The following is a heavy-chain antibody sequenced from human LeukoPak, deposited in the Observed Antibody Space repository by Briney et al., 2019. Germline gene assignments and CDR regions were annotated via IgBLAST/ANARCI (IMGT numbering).Heavy chain of an antibody. Sequence: SETLSLTCTVSGGSISSYYWSWIRQPPGKGLEWIGYIHYSGSTNYNPSLKSRVTISVDTSKNQFSLKLSSVTAADTAVYYCARMGDSSGYLDWFDPWGQGTLVTVSS. V-gene: IGHV4-59*01. CDR1: GGSISSYY. J-gene: IGHJ5*02. D-gene: IGHD3-22*01. CDR2: IHYSGST. CDR3: ARMGDSSGYLDWFDP.